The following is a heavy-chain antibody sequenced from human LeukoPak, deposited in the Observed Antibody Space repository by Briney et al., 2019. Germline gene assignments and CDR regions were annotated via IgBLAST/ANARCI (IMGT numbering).Heavy chain of an antibody. Sequence: PGWSLPQSLPGSGFTYRHYPLYWLRPAACKGLAGVAFTSYEGSDKYFADSVKGRFTISRDNSKNTLYLQMNSLRAEDTAVYYCSKDRANAWSSDYWGQETLVTVS. D-gene: IGHD3-10*01. V-gene: IGHV3-30*02. CDR3: SKDRANAWSSDY. J-gene: IGHJ4*02. CDR1: GFTYRHYP. CDR2: TSYEGSDK.